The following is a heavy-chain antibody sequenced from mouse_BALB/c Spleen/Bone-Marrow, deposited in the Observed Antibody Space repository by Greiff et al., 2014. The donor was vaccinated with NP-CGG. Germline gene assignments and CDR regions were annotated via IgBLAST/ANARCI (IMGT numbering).Heavy chain of an antibody. CDR3: ARELGRGYYFDY. CDR1: GYTFTSSW. J-gene: IGHJ2*01. Sequence: VQLQQSGPVLVRPGASVKLSCKASGYTFTSSWMHWAKQRPGQGLEWIGEIHPNSGNTNYNEKFKGKATLTVDTSSSTAYVDLSGLTSEDSAVYYCARELGRGYYFDYWGQGTTLTVSS. D-gene: IGHD4-1*01. V-gene: IGHV1S130*01. CDR2: IHPNSGNT.